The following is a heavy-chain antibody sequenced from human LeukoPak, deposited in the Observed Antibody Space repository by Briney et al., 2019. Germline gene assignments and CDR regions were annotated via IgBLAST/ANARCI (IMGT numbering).Heavy chain of an antibody. CDR1: GYTFTGYY. V-gene: IGHV1-46*01. J-gene: IGHJ6*03. Sequence: GASVKVSCKASGYTFTGYYIHWVRQAPGQGLEWMGIINPSGGSTSYAQKFQGRVTMTRDTSTSTVYMELSSLRSEDTAVYYCARRYYDILTGYPPGYMDVWGKGTTVTVSS. D-gene: IGHD3-9*01. CDR2: INPSGGST. CDR3: ARRYYDILTGYPPGYMDV.